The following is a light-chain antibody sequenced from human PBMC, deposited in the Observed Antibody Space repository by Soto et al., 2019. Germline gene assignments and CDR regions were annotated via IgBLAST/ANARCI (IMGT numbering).Light chain of an antibody. CDR3: SSYTSSSTVV. Sequence: QSVLTQPASVSGSPGQSITISCTGTSSDVGGYNYVSWYQQHPGKAPKLMIYAVSNRPSGVSNRFSGSKSGNTASLTISGLQAEDEADYYFSSYTSSSTVVFGGGTKLTVL. CDR2: AVS. CDR1: SSDVGGYNY. V-gene: IGLV2-14*01. J-gene: IGLJ2*01.